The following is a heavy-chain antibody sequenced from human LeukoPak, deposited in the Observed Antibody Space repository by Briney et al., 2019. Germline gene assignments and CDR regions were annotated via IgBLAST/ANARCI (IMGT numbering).Heavy chain of an antibody. Sequence: GGSLRLSCAASGFTFSSYAMSWVRQAPGKGREWVSGVSGSGGSTYYADSVKGRFTISRDNSKNTLYLQMNSLRAEDTAVYYCAKERWFGEDPFLFDYWGQGTLVTVSS. CDR2: VSGSGGST. J-gene: IGHJ4*02. CDR3: AKERWFGEDPFLFDY. V-gene: IGHV3-23*01. CDR1: GFTFSSYA. D-gene: IGHD3-10*01.